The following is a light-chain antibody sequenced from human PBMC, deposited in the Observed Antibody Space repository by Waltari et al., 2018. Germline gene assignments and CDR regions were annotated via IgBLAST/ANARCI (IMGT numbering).Light chain of an antibody. V-gene: IGKV3-15*01. CDR2: GAS. Sequence: ERVLTQSPDTLSVSPGERATLSCRASQSVGGNVAWDQQRPGPAPRLLIFGASSRASGIPASFSGSGSGTEFTFTISSLESEDFAVYYCLQYNNWPRTFGQGTKVEV. CDR3: LQYNNWPRT. J-gene: IGKJ1*01. CDR1: QSVGGN.